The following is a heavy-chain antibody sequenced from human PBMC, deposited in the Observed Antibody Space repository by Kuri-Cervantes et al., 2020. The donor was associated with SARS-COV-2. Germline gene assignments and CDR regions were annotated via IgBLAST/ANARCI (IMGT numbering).Heavy chain of an antibody. D-gene: IGHD4-17*01. Sequence: SVNVSCKASVGTFSGYAITWVRQAPGQGLEWMGGIIPFFGTANYAQKFQGRVTITADESTSTAYVELSSLRSEDTAVYYCAREMTTVTTSDAFDIWGQGKMV. CDR2: IIPFFGTA. CDR3: AREMTTVTTSDAFDI. CDR1: VGTFSGYA. V-gene: IGHV1-69*13. J-gene: IGHJ3*02.